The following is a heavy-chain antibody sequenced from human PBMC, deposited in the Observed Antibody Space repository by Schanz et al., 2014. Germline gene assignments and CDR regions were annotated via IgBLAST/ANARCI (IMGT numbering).Heavy chain of an antibody. D-gene: IGHD3-16*01. CDR2: IIPFLAVS. V-gene: IGHV1-69*02. CDR3: ARTGRGYAYPLNSYPMDV. CDR1: GGTLDTYK. J-gene: IGHJ6*02. Sequence: QDQLLQSGAAVKKPGSSVRVSCKASGGTLDTYKIAWVRQVPGQGLEWMGRIIPFLAVSNYAQDFQGRVTFTADRATSTVHMGMRSLRSEDTGLYYCARTGRGYAYPLNSYPMDVWSQGNTVIVSS.